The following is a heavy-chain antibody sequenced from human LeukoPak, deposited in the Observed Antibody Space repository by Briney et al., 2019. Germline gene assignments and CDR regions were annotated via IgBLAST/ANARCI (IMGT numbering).Heavy chain of an antibody. CDR1: GGTFSSYA. D-gene: IGHD3-22*01. J-gene: IGHJ4*02. Sequence: GASVKVSCKASGGTFSSYAISWVRQAPGQGLEWMGGIIPIFGTANYAQKFQGRVTITADKSTSTAYMELSSLRPEDTAVYYCARGPAYYYDSSGYYYDWGQGTLVTVSS. CDR3: ARGPAYYYDSSGYYYD. CDR2: IIPIFGTA. V-gene: IGHV1-69*06.